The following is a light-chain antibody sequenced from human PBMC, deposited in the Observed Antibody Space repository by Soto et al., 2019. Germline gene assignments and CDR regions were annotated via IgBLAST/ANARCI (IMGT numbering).Light chain of an antibody. Sequence: DIVLTQSPGTLSLSPGERATLSCRASQSVSSSYLAWYQQKPGQAPRLLIYGASTRATGIPARFSGSGSGTEFTPTISSLEPEDFAVYYCQQRSNWPVTFGQGTRLEI. CDR2: GAS. V-gene: IGKV3D-20*02. CDR3: QQRSNWPVT. J-gene: IGKJ5*01. CDR1: QSVSSSY.